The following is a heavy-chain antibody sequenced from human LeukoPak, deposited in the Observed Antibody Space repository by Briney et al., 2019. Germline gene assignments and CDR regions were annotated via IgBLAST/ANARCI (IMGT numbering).Heavy chain of an antibody. CDR3: ARDNPQPMVYAGNDAFDI. CDR2: IYYSGGT. V-gene: IGHV4-39*07. CDR1: YDSISSNSYY. Sequence: TSETLSLTCSVSYDSISSNSYYWGWIRQPPGKGLEWIGNIYYSGGTYYNPTLKSRVTVSVDTSKNQFSLKLSSVTAADTAVYYCARDNPQPMVYAGNDAFDIWGQGTMVTVSS. D-gene: IGHD2-8*01. J-gene: IGHJ3*02.